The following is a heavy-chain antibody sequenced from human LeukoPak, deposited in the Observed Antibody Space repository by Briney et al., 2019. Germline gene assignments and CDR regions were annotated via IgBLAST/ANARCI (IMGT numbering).Heavy chain of an antibody. CDR3: ARDRDPGYNDSSGYRRVNAFDI. Sequence: GGSLRLSCAASGFTFSSYEMNWVRQAPGKGLEWVSYISSSGSTIYYADSVKGRFTISRDNAKNSLYLQMNSLRAEGTAVYYCARDRDPGYNDSSGYRRVNAFDIWGQGTMVTVSS. V-gene: IGHV3-48*03. J-gene: IGHJ3*02. D-gene: IGHD3-22*01. CDR2: ISSSGSTI. CDR1: GFTFSSYE.